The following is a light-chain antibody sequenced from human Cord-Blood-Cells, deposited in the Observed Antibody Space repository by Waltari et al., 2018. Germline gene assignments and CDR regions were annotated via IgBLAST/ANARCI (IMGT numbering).Light chain of an antibody. CDR3: MQALQTPPT. V-gene: IGKV2-28*01. J-gene: IGKJ1*01. CDR1: QSLLHCNGYNY. CDR2: LGS. Sequence: IVMTQSPLSLPVTPWEPASISCRSSQSLLHCNGYNYLDSYLQKPGQSPQLLIYLGSSRASGVPDRFSCSGSGTDFTLKISRVEAEDVGVYYCMQALQTPPTFGQGTKVEIK.